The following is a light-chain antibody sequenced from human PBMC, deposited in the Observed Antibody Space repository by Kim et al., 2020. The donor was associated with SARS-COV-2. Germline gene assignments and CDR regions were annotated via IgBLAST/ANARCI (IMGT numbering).Light chain of an antibody. J-gene: IGLJ3*02. CDR2: EVS. CDR3: SSYAGSNMRV. V-gene: IGLV2-8*01. CDR1: SSDVGGYNY. Sequence: QSALTQPPSASGSPGQSVTISCTGTSSDVGGYNYVSWYQQHPGKAPKLMIYEVSKRPSGVPDRFSGSKSGNTASLTVSGLQAEDEADYYWSSYAGSNMRVFGGGTKLTVL.